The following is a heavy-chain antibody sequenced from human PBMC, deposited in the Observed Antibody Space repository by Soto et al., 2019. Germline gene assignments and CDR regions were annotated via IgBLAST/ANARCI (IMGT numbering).Heavy chain of an antibody. J-gene: IGHJ4*02. CDR2: INHSGST. D-gene: IGHD1-26*01. CDR1: GGSFSGYY. V-gene: IGHV4-34*01. Sequence: QVQLQQWGAGLLKPSETLSLTCAVYGGSFSGYYWSWIRQPPGKGLEWIGEINHSGSTNYNPSLKGRVTISVDTSKNQFAPALSSGTGADTAVYDWAREWDGGVYWGQGTLVTVSS. CDR3: AREWDGGVY.